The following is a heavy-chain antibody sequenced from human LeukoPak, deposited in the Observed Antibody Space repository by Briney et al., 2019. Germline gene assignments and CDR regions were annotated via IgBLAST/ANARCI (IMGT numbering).Heavy chain of an antibody. Sequence: SGTLSLTCAVYGGSFSGYYWSWLRQPPGRGLEWIGEINHSGSTNYNPSLKSRVTISVDTSKNQFSLKLSSVTAADTAVYYCARLAAAGYYFDYWGQGTLVTVSS. CDR3: ARLAAAGYYFDY. CDR1: GGSFSGYY. V-gene: IGHV4-34*01. CDR2: INHSGST. J-gene: IGHJ4*02. D-gene: IGHD6-13*01.